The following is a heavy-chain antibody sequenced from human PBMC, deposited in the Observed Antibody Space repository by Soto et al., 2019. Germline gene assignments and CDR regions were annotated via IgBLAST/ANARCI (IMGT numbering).Heavy chain of an antibody. CDR3: ARGRALRSRSSVYYYDYGMDV. Sequence: SETLSLTCAVYGGSFSGYYWSWIRQPPGKGLEWIGEINHSGSTNYNPSLKSRVTVSVDTSKNQFSLKLSSVTAADTAVYYCARGRALRSRSSVYYYDYGMDVWGQGTTVTVSS. D-gene: IGHD6-6*01. J-gene: IGHJ6*02. V-gene: IGHV4-34*01. CDR1: GGSFSGYY. CDR2: INHSGST.